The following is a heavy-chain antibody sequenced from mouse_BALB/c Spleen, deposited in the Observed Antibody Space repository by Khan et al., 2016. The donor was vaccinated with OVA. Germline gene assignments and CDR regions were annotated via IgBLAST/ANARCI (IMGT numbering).Heavy chain of an antibody. V-gene: IGHV9-3-1*01. Sequence: QIQLVQSGPELKKPGETVKISCKTSGYTFTNNGMNWVKQTPGKGLKWMGWINTYTGESTYAGDFKGRFVFSLETSASTAYLQINNLKNEDTATYFCARVGYSGTMDYWGQGTSVTVSS. D-gene: IGHD2-14*01. J-gene: IGHJ4*01. CDR2: INTYTGES. CDR3: ARVGYSGTMDY. CDR1: GYTFTNNG.